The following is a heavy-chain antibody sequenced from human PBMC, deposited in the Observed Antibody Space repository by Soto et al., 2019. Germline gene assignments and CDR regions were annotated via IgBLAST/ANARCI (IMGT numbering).Heavy chain of an antibody. CDR3: AKEVTSGSYSHYYYGLDV. V-gene: IGHV3-23*01. CDR1: GFTLSSYA. Sequence: PGWSLRLSCAASGFTLSSYAMSWVRQAPGKGLEWVSAISGSGNRTFHADSVKGRFTISRDNSKNALYLQMNSLRVEDTAVYYCAKEVTSGSYSHYYYGLDVWGQGTTGTGS. CDR2: ISGSGNRT. D-gene: IGHD1-26*01. J-gene: IGHJ6*02.